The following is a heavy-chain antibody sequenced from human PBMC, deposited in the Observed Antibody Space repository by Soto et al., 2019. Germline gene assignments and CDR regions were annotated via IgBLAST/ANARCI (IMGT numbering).Heavy chain of an antibody. D-gene: IGHD3-3*01. J-gene: IGHJ4*02. CDR3: AKDDYGITIFGVVTLVDY. CDR1: GFTFSSYA. V-gene: IGHV3-23*01. Sequence: QAGGSLRLSCAASGFTFSSYAMSWVRQAPGKGLEWVSAISGSGGSTYYADSVKGRFTISRDNFKNTLYLQMNSLRAEDTAVYYCAKDDYGITIFGVVTLVDYWGQGTLVTVSS. CDR2: ISGSGGST.